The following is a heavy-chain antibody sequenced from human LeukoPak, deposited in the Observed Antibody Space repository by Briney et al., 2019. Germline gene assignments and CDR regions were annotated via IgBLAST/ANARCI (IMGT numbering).Heavy chain of an antibody. Sequence: SETLSLTCAVYGGSFSGYYWSWIRQPPGKGLEWIGSIYHSGSTYYNPSLKSRVTISVDTSKNQFSLKLSSVTAADTAVYYCVLMVRGVITGGGDAFDIWGQGTMVTVSS. CDR2: IYHSGST. D-gene: IGHD3-10*01. CDR1: GGSFSGYY. CDR3: VLMVRGVITGGGDAFDI. J-gene: IGHJ3*02. V-gene: IGHV4-34*01.